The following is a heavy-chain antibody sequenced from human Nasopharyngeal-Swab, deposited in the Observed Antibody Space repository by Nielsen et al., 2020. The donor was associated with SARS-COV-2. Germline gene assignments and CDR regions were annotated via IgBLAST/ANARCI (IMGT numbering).Heavy chain of an antibody. CDR3: ARVNLYYYDSSGYYSEAFDI. V-gene: IGHV3-11*04. CDR2: ISAGGGSS. D-gene: IGHD3-22*01. J-gene: IGHJ3*02. Sequence: WIRPPPGKGLKWVSGISAGGGSSFYADSVKGRFTISRDNAKNSLYLQMNSLRAEDTAVYYCARVNLYYYDSSGYYSEAFDIWGQGTMVTVS.